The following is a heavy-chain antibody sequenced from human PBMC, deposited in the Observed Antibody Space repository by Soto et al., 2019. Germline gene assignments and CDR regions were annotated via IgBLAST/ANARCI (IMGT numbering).Heavy chain of an antibody. J-gene: IGHJ4*02. Sequence: GASVKVSCKASGYTFTGYYMHWVRQAPGQGLEWMGWINPNSGGTNYAQKFQGWVTMTRDTSISTAYMELSRLRSDDTAVYYCARGYCSGGSCSFDYWGQGTLVTVSS. CDR2: INPNSGGT. D-gene: IGHD2-15*01. V-gene: IGHV1-2*04. CDR1: GYTFTGYY. CDR3: ARGYCSGGSCSFDY.